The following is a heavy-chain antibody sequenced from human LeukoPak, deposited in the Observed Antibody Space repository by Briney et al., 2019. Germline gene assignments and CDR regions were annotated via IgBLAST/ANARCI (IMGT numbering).Heavy chain of an antibody. CDR1: GFTFSSYS. V-gene: IGHV3-21*01. Sequence: GGSLRLSCAASGFTFSSYSMNWVRQAPWKGLEWVSSISSSSSYIYYADSVKGRFTISRDNAKNSLYLQMNSLRAEDTAVYYCARDKASVWRPFDYWGQGTLVTVSS. D-gene: IGHD3-16*01. CDR2: ISSSSSYI. J-gene: IGHJ4*02. CDR3: ARDKASVWRPFDY.